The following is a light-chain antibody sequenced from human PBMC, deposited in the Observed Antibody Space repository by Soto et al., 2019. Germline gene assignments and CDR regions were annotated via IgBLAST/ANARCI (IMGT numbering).Light chain of an antibody. CDR3: QTWGTGIQV. Sequence: QLVLTQSPSASASLGASVKLTYTLSSGHSSYAIAWHQQQPEKGPRYLMKLSSDGSHSKGDGIPDRFSGSSSGAERYLTISSLQSEDEADYYCQTWGTGIQVFGGGTKLTVL. V-gene: IGLV4-69*01. CDR2: LSSDGSH. J-gene: IGLJ3*02. CDR1: SGHSSYA.